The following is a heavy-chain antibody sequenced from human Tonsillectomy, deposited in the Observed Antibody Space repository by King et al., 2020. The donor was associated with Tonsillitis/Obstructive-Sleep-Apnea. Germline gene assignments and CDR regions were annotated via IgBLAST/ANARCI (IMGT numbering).Heavy chain of an antibody. D-gene: IGHD2-2*01. J-gene: IGHJ4*02. CDR2: IYHSGRT. V-gene: IGHV4-59*01. CDR1: GGSISSYL. Sequence: LQLQESGPGLVKPSETLSLTCSVSGGSISSYLWTWIRQPPGKGLECIGYIYHSGRTNYNPSLQSRVTISVDTSKNQFSLNLTSVTAADTAVYFCARVVGPATFDYWGQGTLVIVSS. CDR3: ARVVGPATFDY.